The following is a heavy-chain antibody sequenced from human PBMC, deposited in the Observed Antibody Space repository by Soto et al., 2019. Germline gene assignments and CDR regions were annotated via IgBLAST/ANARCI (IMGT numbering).Heavy chain of an antibody. CDR2: IGPESGAT. J-gene: IGHJ4*02. CDR1: GYTFTGHY. D-gene: IGHD1-26*01. CDR3: GRGRSGPIVVLY. Sequence: ASVKVSCKTSGYTFTGHYIHWVRQAPQQGPEWMGEIGPESGATRYAQKFRGRVTMTMDTSITTVYMELKNLSPDDTAVYYCGRGRSGPIVVLYWGQGTPVTVSS. V-gene: IGHV1-2*02.